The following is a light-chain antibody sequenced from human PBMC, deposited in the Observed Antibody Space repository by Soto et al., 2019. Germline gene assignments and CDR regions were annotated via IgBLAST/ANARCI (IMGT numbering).Light chain of an antibody. CDR3: GTWDSSLSIFV. J-gene: IGLJ1*01. CDR1: SSNIGNYY. Sequence: QSVLTQPPSVSAAPGQKVPMSYSGGSSNIGNYYVSWHQQLPGTAPKLLIYENDKRPSGIPDRFSGSKSGTSATLGITGLQTGDEADYYCGTWDSSLSIFVFGTGTKVTVL. V-gene: IGLV1-51*02. CDR2: END.